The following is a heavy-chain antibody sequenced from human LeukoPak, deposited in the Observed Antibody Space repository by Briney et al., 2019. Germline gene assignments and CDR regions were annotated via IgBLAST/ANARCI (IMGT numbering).Heavy chain of an antibody. CDR3: TRGAPVGSSREFDY. D-gene: IGHD5-24*01. V-gene: IGHV6-1*01. CDR2: TYYRSKWYN. Sequence: SQTLSLTCDISGDSVSSNSAAWDWIRQSPLRGLEWLGRTYYRSKWYNDYAVSVKCRITINPETSKNHFSLQLSSVTPEDTAVYYCTRGAPVGSSREFDYWGQGTLVTVSS. CDR1: GDSVSSNSAA. J-gene: IGHJ4*02.